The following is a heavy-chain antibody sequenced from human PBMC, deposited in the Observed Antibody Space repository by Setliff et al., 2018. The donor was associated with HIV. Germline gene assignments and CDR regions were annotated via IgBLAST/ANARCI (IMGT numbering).Heavy chain of an antibody. D-gene: IGHD3-3*01. V-gene: IGHV3-30*18. CDR2: ISYDGSNL. CDR1: GFTFNNYA. CDR3: AKSRTIYGEVIIQWAYMDV. Sequence: GGSLRLSCIGSGFTFNNYAMHWVRQAPGKGLEWVSTISYDGSNLYSADSLKGRFTISRDNSINTIYLQMNSLRTEDTAVYYCAKSRTIYGEVIIQWAYMDVWGQGTTVTVSS. J-gene: IGHJ6*02.